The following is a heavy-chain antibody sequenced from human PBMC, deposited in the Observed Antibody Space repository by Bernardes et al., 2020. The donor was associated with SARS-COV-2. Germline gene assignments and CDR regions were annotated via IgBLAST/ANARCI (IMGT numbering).Heavy chain of an antibody. Sequence: SVKVSCRASGFTFTSSAVQWVRQARGQRVEWIGWIVVGRNSTNYAQRFQERVTIIWDMSTSTAYMELSSLRSEDTAVYYCAAVRYYYGSGSLPNYYYGMDVGGQGTTVTVSS. CDR3: AAVRYYYGSGSLPNYYYGMDV. CDR2: IVVGRNST. D-gene: IGHD3-10*01. V-gene: IGHV1-58*01. J-gene: IGHJ6*02. CDR1: GFTFTSSA.